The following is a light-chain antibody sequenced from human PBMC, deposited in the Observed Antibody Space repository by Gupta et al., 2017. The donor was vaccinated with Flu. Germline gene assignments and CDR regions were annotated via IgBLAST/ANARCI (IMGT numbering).Light chain of an antibody. CDR2: WAS. J-gene: IGKJ4*01. CDR1: QSVLYSPKNRNF. CDR3: QQDYNIPLT. V-gene: IGKV4-1*01. Sequence: DIVLTPSPDSLAVSLGERATINCKSSQSVLYSPKNRNFLNWYQKKPGQPPKLLIYWASTRESGVPDRFSGSGSGTDFTLTISSLQAEDVAVYYCQQDYNIPLTFGGGTKVEIK.